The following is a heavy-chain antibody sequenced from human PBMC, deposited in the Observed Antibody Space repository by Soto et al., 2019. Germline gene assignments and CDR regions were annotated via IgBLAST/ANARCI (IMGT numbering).Heavy chain of an antibody. V-gene: IGHV4-34*01. D-gene: IGHD5-18*01. CDR3: ARGYSYGFCVDY. CDR1: GGSFSGYY. Sequence: SETLSLTCAVYGGSFSGYYWSWIRQPPGKGLEWIGEINHSGSTNYNPSLKSRVTISVDTSKNQFSLELSSLRSEDTAVYYCARGYSYGFCVDYWGQGTLVTVSS. J-gene: IGHJ4*02. CDR2: INHSGST.